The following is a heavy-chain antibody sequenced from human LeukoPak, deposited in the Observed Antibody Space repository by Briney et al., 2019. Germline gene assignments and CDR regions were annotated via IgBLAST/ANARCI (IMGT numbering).Heavy chain of an antibody. CDR1: GFTFSSYW. V-gene: IGHV3-74*01. CDR2: INSDGSIT. Sequence: PGGSLRLSCATSGFTFSSYWMHWVRQVPGRGLVWVSRINSDGSITDYADSVKGRFTIARDTAQNTLYLQMNSLRAEDTAMYYCALSFGRGAFDIWGQGTMVTVSS. J-gene: IGHJ3*02. D-gene: IGHD3-10*01. CDR3: ALSFGRGAFDI.